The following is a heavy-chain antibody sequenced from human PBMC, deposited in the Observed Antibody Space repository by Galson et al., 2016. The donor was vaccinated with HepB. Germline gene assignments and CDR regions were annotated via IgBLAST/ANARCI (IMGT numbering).Heavy chain of an antibody. Sequence: SLRLSCAASGFSFNNYAMHWVRQAPGKGLEWVSAIVGNGGSTFYADSLQGRFAISRDNSKNTLYLQMKSLRAADTAIYYCVRGRDVVARSGVDFWGQGTLVTVSS. CDR2: IVGNGGST. CDR3: VRGRDVVARSGVDF. D-gene: IGHD3-3*01. J-gene: IGHJ4*02. CDR1: GFSFNNYA. V-gene: IGHV3-23*01.